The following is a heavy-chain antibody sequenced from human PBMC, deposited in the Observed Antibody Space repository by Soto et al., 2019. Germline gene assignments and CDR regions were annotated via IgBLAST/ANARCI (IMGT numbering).Heavy chain of an antibody. Sequence: PGGSLRLSCAASGFTFSSYGMHWVRQAPGKGQEWVAVISYDGSNKYYADSVKGRFTISRDNSKNTLYLQMNSLRAEDTAVYYCAKDHYEYCISTSCLPTFWGPWGQGTLVTVSS. CDR3: AKDHYEYCISTSCLPTFWGP. CDR2: ISYDGSNK. D-gene: IGHD2-2*01. CDR1: GFTFSSYG. J-gene: IGHJ5*02. V-gene: IGHV3-30*18.